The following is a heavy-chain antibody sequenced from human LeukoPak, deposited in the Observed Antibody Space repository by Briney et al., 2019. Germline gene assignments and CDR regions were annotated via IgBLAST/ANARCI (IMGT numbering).Heavy chain of an antibody. J-gene: IGHJ4*02. Sequence: KVSCKASGGTFSSYTISWVRQAPGQGLEWMGIIYPSDSNTRYSPSFQGQVTISADKSISTAYLQWSSLKASDTVMYYCARHRYCTTTCYGDYWGQGTLVTVSS. D-gene: IGHD2-2*01. CDR2: IYPSDSNT. CDR3: ARHRYCTTTCYGDY. CDR1: GGTFSSYT. V-gene: IGHV5-51*01.